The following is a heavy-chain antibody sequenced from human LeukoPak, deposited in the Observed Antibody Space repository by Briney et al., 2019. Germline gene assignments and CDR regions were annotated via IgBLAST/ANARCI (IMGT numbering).Heavy chain of an antibody. CDR2: ISYDGSNK. CDR1: GSTFSNYA. J-gene: IGHJ4*02. V-gene: IGHV3-30*18. CDR3: AKDTVDTAMDTYYFDY. Sequence: GGSRRPSCAASGSTFSNYAMRWVRQPPGKGLEWVAVISYDGSNKYYADSVKGRFTISRDKSNNTLYLQMNSLRAEDTAVYYCAKDTVDTAMDTYYFDYWGRGTMVTVSS. D-gene: IGHD5-18*01.